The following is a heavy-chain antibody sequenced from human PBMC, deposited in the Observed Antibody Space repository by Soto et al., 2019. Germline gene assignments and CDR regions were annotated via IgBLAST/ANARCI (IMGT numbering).Heavy chain of an antibody. Sequence: SETLSLTCAVYGGSFSGYYWSWIRQPPGKGLEWIGEINHSGSTNYNPSLKSRVTISVDTSKNQFSLKLSSVTAADTAVYYCARGTDGDLEYSSSSVGRGMDVWGQGTTVTVSS. CDR1: GGSFSGYY. CDR2: INHSGST. V-gene: IGHV4-34*01. D-gene: IGHD6-6*01. CDR3: ARGTDGDLEYSSSSVGRGMDV. J-gene: IGHJ6*02.